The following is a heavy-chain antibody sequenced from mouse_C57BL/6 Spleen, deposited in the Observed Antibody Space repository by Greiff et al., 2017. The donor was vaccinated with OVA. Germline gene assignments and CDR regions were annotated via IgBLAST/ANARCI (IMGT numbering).Heavy chain of an antibody. J-gene: IGHJ2*01. CDR3: TRKDIKRDY. Sequence: QVQLQQSGAELVRPGASVTLSCKASGYTFTDYEMHWVKQTPVHGLEWIGAIDPETGGTAYNQKFKGKAILTADKSSSTAYMELRSLTSEDSAVYYCTRKDIKRDYWGQGTTLTVSS. CDR2: IDPETGGT. CDR1: GYTFTDYE. D-gene: IGHD3-3*01. V-gene: IGHV1-15*01.